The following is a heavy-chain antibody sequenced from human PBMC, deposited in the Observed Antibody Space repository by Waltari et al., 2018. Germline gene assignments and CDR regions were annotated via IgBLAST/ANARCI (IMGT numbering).Heavy chain of an antibody. CDR1: GFTFSNAW. Sequence: EVQLVESGGGLVKPGGSLRLSCAASGFTFSNAWMSWVRQAPGKGLEWVGRIKSKTDGGTTDYAAPVKGRFTISRDDSKNTLYLQMNSLRAEDTAVYYCAKDYRRVLDLWGRGTLFTVSS. V-gene: IGHV3-15*01. J-gene: IGHJ2*01. CDR3: AKDYRRVLDL. CDR2: IKSKTDGGTT.